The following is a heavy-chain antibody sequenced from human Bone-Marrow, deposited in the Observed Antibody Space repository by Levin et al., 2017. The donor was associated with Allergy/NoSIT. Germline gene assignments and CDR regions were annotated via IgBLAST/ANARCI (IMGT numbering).Heavy chain of an antibody. D-gene: IGHD4-23*01. Sequence: GASVKVSCKVSGAVFTKYAISWLRQAPGQGLEWMGGIMPIFGKPNYAQKFQDRVTITADESTSTVYMEVTSLTSDDTAVYYCANGGSHRTEIAFYAMDVWGQGTTVTVSS. CDR1: GAVFTKYA. CDR3: ANGGSHRTEIAFYAMDV. J-gene: IGHJ6*02. CDR2: IMPIFGKP. V-gene: IGHV1-69*13.